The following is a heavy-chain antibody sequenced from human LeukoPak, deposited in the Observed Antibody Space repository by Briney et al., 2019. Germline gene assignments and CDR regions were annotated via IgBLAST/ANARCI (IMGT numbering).Heavy chain of an antibody. Sequence: GGSLRLSCAASGFTFSSYGMHWVRQAPGKGLEWVAVIWYDGSNKYYADSVKGRFTISRDNSKNTLYLQMNSLRAEDTAVYYCAKSSYYDSSGYEDYWGQGTLVTVSS. D-gene: IGHD3-22*01. CDR1: GFTFSSYG. CDR2: IWYDGSNK. J-gene: IGHJ4*02. V-gene: IGHV3-33*06. CDR3: AKSSYYDSSGYEDY.